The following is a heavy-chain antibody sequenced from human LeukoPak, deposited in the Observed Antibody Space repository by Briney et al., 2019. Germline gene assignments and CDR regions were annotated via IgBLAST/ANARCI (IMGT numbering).Heavy chain of an antibody. Sequence: GGSLRLSCAASRFTFSSYWMSWVRQAPGKGLEWVANINQDGSERYYVDSVKGRFTISRDNTKNSLYLQMNSLRAEDTAVYYCARRSRALTARHWFDPWGQGTLVTVSS. CDR1: RFTFSSYW. D-gene: IGHD3-9*01. J-gene: IGHJ5*02. CDR3: ARRSRALTARHWFDP. V-gene: IGHV3-7*01. CDR2: INQDGSER.